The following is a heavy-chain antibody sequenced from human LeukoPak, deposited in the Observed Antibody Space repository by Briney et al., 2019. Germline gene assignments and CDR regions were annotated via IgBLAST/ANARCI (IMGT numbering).Heavy chain of an antibody. CDR2: MYHTGGT. J-gene: IGHJ4*02. Sequence: SETLSLTCTVSGVSISTYYWSWVRQPAGKGLEWIGRMYHTGGTNYNPSLRSRVRMSIDTSKNQFSLKLNSVTAADTAVYYCASVRLGYWGQGTLGTVPS. D-gene: IGHD2-8*01. CDR1: GVSISTYY. CDR3: ASVRLGY. V-gene: IGHV4-4*07.